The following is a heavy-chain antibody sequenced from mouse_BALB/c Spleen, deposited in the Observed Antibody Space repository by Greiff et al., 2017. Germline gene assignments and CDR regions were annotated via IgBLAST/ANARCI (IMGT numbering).Heavy chain of an antibody. CDR3: ARGDDPSFDY. CDR1: GYTFTDYA. J-gene: IGHJ2*01. D-gene: IGHD2-3*01. V-gene: IGHV1-67*01. Sequence: QVQLKESGPELVRPGVSVKISCKGSGYTFTDYAMYWVKQSHAKSLEWIGVISTYYGNTNYNQKFKGKATMTVDKSSSTAYMELARLTSEDSAIYYCARGDDPSFDYWGQGTTLTVSS. CDR2: ISTYYGNT.